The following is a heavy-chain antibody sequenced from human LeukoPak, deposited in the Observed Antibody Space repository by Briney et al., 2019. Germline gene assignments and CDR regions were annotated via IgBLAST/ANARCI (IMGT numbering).Heavy chain of an antibody. D-gene: IGHD5-24*01. V-gene: IGHV4-59*12. CDR2: IYHSGST. J-gene: IGHJ4*02. CDR1: GGSISSYY. Sequence: SETLSLTCTVSGGSISSYYWSWIRQPPGKGLEWIGYIYHSGSTYYNPSLKSRVTISVDRSKNQFSLKLSSVTAADTAVYYCAREVLATEDRDGYWGQGTLVTVSS. CDR3: AREVLATEDRDGY.